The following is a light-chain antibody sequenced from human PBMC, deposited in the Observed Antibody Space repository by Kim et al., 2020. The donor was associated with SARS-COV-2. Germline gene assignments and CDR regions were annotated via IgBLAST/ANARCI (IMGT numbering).Light chain of an antibody. V-gene: IGLV3-19*01. CDR3: NSRDSSAQRYV. J-gene: IGLJ1*01. CDR1: SLRNYY. Sequence: SSELTQDSAVSVALGHTVRITCQGDSLRNYYASWYQQRPGQAPVLVIHGENNRPSGIPDRFSGSSSGNTASLTITGAQAEDEADYYCNSRDSSAQRYVFGTGTKVTVL. CDR2: GEN.